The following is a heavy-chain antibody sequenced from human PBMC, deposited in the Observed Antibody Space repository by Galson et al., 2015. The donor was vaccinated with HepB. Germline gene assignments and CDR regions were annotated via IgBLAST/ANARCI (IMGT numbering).Heavy chain of an antibody. CDR2: IDWDDDK. Sequence: PALVKPTQTLTLTCTFSGFSLTTDGVCVGWIRQPPGKALEWLALIDWDDDKYYSTSLKTRLTISRDISKNQVVLTMTNMDPVDTATYYCTRVRRRPGSGWYWAFEDWGQGTLVTVSS. D-gene: IGHD6-19*01. V-gene: IGHV2-70*01. J-gene: IGHJ4*02. CDR3: TRVRRRPGSGWYWAFED. CDR1: GFSLTTDGVC.